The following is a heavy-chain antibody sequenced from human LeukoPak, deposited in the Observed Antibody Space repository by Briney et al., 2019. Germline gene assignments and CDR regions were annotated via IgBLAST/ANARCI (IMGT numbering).Heavy chain of an antibody. CDR1: GGSISSGSYY. CDR2: IYTSGST. Sequence: SQTLSLTCTVSGGSISSGSYYWSWIRQPAGKGLEWIGRIYTSGSTNYNPSLKSRVTISVDTSKNQFSLKLSSVTAADTAVYYCARVVAAAGNYYYYGMDVWGQGTTVTVSS. CDR3: ARVVAAAGNYYYYGMDV. J-gene: IGHJ6*02. V-gene: IGHV4-61*02. D-gene: IGHD6-13*01.